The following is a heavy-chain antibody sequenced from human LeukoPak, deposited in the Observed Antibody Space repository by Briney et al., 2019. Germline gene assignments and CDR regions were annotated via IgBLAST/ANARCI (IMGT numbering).Heavy chain of an antibody. CDR1: GDSVSSNSAA. CDR3: AREGSSGWTPSTITRNFDC. CDR2: ISYRSKWST. V-gene: IGHV6-1*01. J-gene: IGHJ4*02. Sequence: SQTLSLTCAISGDSVSSNSAAWNWIRQSPSRGLEWLGRISYRSKWSTDYAVSVKSRITINPDTSKNQFSLQLKSVTPEDTAVYFCAREGSSGWTPSTITRNFDCWGQGTLVTVSS. D-gene: IGHD6-19*01.